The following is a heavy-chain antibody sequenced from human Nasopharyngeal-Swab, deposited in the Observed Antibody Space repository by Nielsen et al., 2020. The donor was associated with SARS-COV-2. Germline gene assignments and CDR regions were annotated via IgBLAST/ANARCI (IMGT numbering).Heavy chain of an antibody. V-gene: IGHV3-7*01. J-gene: IGHJ4*02. CDR3: ARLLEVGGTPLDY. D-gene: IGHD6-19*01. CDR2: IRQDESEK. CDR1: GFTFSTYW. Sequence: GESLKISCEASGFTFSTYWMSWVCQAPGKGLEWVANIRQDESEKYYVDSVKGRFTISRDNAKNSLFLQMNSLRVADTAVYYCARLLEVGGTPLDYWGQGTLVSVSS.